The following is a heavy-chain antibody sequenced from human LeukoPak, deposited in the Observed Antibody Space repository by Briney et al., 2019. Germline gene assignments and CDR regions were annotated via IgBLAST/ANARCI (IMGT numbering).Heavy chain of an antibody. J-gene: IGHJ4*02. CDR1: GYTFTSYY. CDR2: INPSGGST. D-gene: IGHD3-22*01. CDR3: ARGEYYYDSSGYYSKRYFDY. Sequence: ASVKVSCKASGYTFTSYYMHWVRQAPGQGLEWMEIINPSGGSTSYAQKFQGRVTMTRDTSTSTVYMELSSLRSEDTAVYYCARGEYYYDSSGYYSKRYFDYWGQGTLVTVSS. V-gene: IGHV1-46*01.